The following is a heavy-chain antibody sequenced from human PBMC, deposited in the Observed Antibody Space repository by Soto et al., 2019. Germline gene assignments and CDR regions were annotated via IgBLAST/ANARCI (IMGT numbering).Heavy chain of an antibody. D-gene: IGHD1-26*01. CDR1: GFTFSNYG. V-gene: IGHV3-33*01. Sequence: GGSRRLSCAASGFTFSNYGMHWVRQAPGKGLEWVAIIWHDGNNKYYADSVRGRFTISRDNSKNRLYLQMNSLRAEDTAVYYCDSVLVGASTSYGMDVRRQGTPVTVSS. CDR3: DSVLVGASTSYGMDV. CDR2: IWHDGNNK. J-gene: IGHJ6*02.